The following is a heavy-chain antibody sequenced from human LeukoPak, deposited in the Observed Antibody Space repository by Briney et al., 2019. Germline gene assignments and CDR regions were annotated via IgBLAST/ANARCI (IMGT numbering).Heavy chain of an antibody. CDR3: ARVAYSSSWYELGEGWLDP. V-gene: IGHV1-8*01. Sequence: ASVKVSCKASGYTFTSYDINWVRQATGQGLEWMGWMNPNSGNTGYAQKFQGRVTMTRNTSISTAYMELGSLRSEDTAVYYCARVAYSSSWYELGEGWLDPWGQGTLVTVSS. CDR2: MNPNSGNT. J-gene: IGHJ5*02. CDR1: GYTFTSYD. D-gene: IGHD6-13*01.